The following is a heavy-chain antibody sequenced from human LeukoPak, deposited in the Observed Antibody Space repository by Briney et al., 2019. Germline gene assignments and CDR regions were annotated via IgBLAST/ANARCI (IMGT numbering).Heavy chain of an antibody. CDR1: GYTFTSYY. CDR3: ARSVGATTWIDY. D-gene: IGHD1-26*01. CDR2: INPSGGST. J-gene: IGHJ4*02. Sequence: ASVKLSCTASGYTFTSYYMHWVRQAPGQGLEWMGIINPSGGSTRYAQKFQGRVTMTRDTSTSTVYMELSSLRSEDTAVYYCARSVGATTWIDYWGQGTLVTVSS. V-gene: IGHV1-46*01.